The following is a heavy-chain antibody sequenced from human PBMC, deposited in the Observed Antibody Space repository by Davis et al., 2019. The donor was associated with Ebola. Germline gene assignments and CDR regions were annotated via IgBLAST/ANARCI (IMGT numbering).Heavy chain of an antibody. Sequence: SETLSLTCTVSGGSISSDDYYWSWIRQPPGKGLEWLGYIYYSGSTNYNPSLKSRVTISVDKSKNQFSLNLSSVTDADTAVYYCARTVGATALFDFWGQGTLVAVSS. CDR2: IYYSGST. D-gene: IGHD1-26*01. CDR1: GGSISSDDYY. V-gene: IGHV4-61*05. J-gene: IGHJ4*02. CDR3: ARTVGATALFDF.